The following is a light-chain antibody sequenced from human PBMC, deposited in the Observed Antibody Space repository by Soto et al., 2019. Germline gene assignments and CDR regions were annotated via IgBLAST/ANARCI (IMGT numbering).Light chain of an antibody. CDR3: QQYSNWPPLT. V-gene: IGKV3-15*01. CDR2: GAS. Sequence: EIVMTQSPATLSVSPGERDTLSCRASQSVSSNLAWYQQKPGQAPRLLIYGASTRATGIPARFSGSGSGTEFTLTISSLQSEDFAVYYCQQYSNWPPLTFGGGTKVEIK. J-gene: IGKJ4*01. CDR1: QSVSSN.